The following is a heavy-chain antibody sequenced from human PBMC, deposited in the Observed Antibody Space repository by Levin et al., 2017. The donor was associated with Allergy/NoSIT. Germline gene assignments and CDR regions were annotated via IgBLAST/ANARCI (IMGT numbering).Heavy chain of an antibody. V-gene: IGHV4-4*07. J-gene: IGHJ4*02. CDR1: GVSIRSYY. CDR2: IYASGST. Sequence: SQTLSLPCNVSGVSIRSYYWSWIRQPAGKGLEWIGRIYASGSTNYNPSLRSRITMSLDTSKNQFSLKLSSVTAADTAVYYCARDLIFARRQARLGDYYFDSWGQGTLVSVSS. D-gene: IGHD3-10*01. CDR3: ARDLIFARRQARLGDYYFDS.